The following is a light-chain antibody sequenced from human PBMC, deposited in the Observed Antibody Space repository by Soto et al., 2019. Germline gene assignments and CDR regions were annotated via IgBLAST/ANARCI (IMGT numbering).Light chain of an antibody. J-gene: IGKJ1*01. Sequence: DIVMTQSPLSLPVTPGEPASISCRSSQSLLHSNGDTYLGWYLQKPGQSPQLLIYLGSNWASGVPDRFSGSGSGADFTRKISRVEAEDVGVYYCMQALQAPPTWTFGQGTKVEIE. V-gene: IGKV2-28*01. CDR1: QSLLHSNGDTY. CDR2: LGS. CDR3: MQALQAPPTWT.